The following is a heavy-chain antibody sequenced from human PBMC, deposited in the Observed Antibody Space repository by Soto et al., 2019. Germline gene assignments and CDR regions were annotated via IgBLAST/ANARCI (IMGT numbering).Heavy chain of an antibody. CDR1: GLTFSSYS. V-gene: IGHV3-48*01. Sequence: EVQLVESGGGLVQPGGSLRLSCGASGLTFSSYSMNWVRQAPGKGLEWLSYISGSSSAIYYADSVKGRFTISRENAKNSLYLQKNSLRAEDTAVYYCARDGDQHHGMDVWGQGTTVIVSS. CDR3: ARDGDQHHGMDV. J-gene: IGHJ6*02. CDR2: ISGSSSAI.